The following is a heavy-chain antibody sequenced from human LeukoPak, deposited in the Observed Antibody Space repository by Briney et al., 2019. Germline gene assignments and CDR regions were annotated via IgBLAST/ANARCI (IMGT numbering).Heavy chain of an antibody. D-gene: IGHD3-9*01. CDR1: GFTFYVYA. V-gene: IGHV3-43D*03. Sequence: PGGSLRLSCAASGFTFYVYAMQWVRQAPGKGLEWVSLISWDGGSTYYADSVKGRFTISRDNSKNSLYLQMNSLRAEDTALYYCAREVGDFDWSLDYWGQGTLVTVSS. J-gene: IGHJ4*02. CDR3: AREVGDFDWSLDY. CDR2: ISWDGGST.